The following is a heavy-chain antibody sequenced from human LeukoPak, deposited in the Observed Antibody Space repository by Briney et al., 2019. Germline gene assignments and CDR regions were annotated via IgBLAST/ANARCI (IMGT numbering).Heavy chain of an antibody. D-gene: IGHD2-15*01. V-gene: IGHV4-30-2*01. CDR3: AVGGSGSLDY. CDR2: IYHSGST. J-gene: IGHJ4*02. Sequence: SQTLSLTCTVSGGSISSGGYYWSWIRQHPGKGLEWIGYIYHSGSTYYNPSLKSRVTISVDRSKNQFSLKLSSVTAADTAVYYCAVGGSGSLDYWGQGTLVTVSS. CDR1: GGSISSGGYY.